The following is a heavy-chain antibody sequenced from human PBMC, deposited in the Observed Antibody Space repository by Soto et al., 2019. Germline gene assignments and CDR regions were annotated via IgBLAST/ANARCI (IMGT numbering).Heavy chain of an antibody. CDR1: GFTFSSYA. Sequence: PGGSLRLSCAASGFTFSSYAMSWVRQAPGKGLEWVSAISGSGGSTYYADSVKGRFTISRDNSKNTLYLRMNSLRAEDTAVYYCAKKFWPRDIVVVPAAHDYWGQGTLVTVSS. J-gene: IGHJ4*02. CDR2: ISGSGGST. CDR3: AKKFWPRDIVVVPAAHDY. V-gene: IGHV3-23*01. D-gene: IGHD2-2*01.